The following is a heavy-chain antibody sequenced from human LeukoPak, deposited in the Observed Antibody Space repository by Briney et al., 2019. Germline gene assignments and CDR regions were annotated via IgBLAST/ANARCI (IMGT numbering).Heavy chain of an antibody. CDR2: IRFDGSNK. CDR1: GFIFNNYG. Sequence: GGSLRLSCGASGFIFNNYGMHWVRQAPGKGLEWVAFIRFDGSNKYYADSVKGRFTISRDNSNNTVHLQLNSLRAEDTAVYYCARIQSTRAFDIWGQGTMVTVSS. CDR3: ARIQSTRAFDI. J-gene: IGHJ3*02. V-gene: IGHV3-30*02.